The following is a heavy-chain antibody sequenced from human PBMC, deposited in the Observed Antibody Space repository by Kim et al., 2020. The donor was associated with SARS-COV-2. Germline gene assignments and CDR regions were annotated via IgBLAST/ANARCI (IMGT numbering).Heavy chain of an antibody. CDR1: GGSFSGYY. J-gene: IGHJ5*02. CDR2: INHSGST. Sequence: SETLSLTCAVYGGSFSGYYWSWIRQPPGKGLEWIGEINHSGSTNYNPSLKSRVTISVDTSKNQFSLKLSSVTAADTAVYYCARGKKNYGDYVKIPGVLFDPWGQGTLVTVSS. V-gene: IGHV4-34*01. D-gene: IGHD4-17*01. CDR3: ARGKKNYGDYVKIPGVLFDP.